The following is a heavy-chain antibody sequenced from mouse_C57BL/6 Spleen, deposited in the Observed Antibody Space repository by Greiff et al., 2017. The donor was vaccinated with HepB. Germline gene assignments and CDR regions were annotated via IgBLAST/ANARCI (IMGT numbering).Heavy chain of an antibody. CDR3: ARGELRGYFDV. Sequence: QVHVKQSGAELARPGASVKMSCKASGYTFTSYTMHWVKQRPGQGLEWIGYINPSSGYTKYNQKFKDKATLTADKSSSTAYMQLSSLTSEDSAVYYCARGELRGYFDVWGTGTTVTVSS. CDR2: INPSSGYT. D-gene: IGHD1-1*01. V-gene: IGHV1-4*01. CDR1: GYTFTSYT. J-gene: IGHJ1*03.